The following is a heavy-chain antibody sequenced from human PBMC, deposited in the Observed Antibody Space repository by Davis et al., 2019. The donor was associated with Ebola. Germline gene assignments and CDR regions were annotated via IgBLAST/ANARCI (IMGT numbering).Heavy chain of an antibody. CDR2: ISGSGGST. CDR3: ARGAGRSLSSYYGMDV. D-gene: IGHD1-26*01. J-gene: IGHJ6*02. Sequence: GESLKISCAASGFTFSSYAMSWGRQAPGKGLEWVSAISGSGGSTYYADSVKGRFTISRDSSKKTLYLQMNNLRADDTAVYFCARGAGRSLSSYYGMDVWGQGTTVTVSS. CDR1: GFTFSSYA. V-gene: IGHV3-23*01.